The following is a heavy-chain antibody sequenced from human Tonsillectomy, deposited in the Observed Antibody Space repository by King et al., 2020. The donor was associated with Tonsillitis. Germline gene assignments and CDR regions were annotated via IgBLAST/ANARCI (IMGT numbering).Heavy chain of an antibody. V-gene: IGHV1-2*02. CDR2: INPNRGGT. CDR3: ARDPRAIVGALLRYYGLDV. D-gene: IGHD1-26*01. J-gene: IGHJ6*02. Sequence: VQLVESGAEVKKPGASVKVSCKASGYTFTAYFMHWVRQAPGQGLEWIGWINPNRGGTNYAQNFQGRVTMTRDTSISTAYMELSGLKSDDTAVYYCARDPRAIVGALLRYYGLDVWGQGTTVSVSS. CDR1: GYTFTAYF.